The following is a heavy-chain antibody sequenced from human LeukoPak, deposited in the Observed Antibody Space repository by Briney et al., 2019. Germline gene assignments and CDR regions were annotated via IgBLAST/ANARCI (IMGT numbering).Heavy chain of an antibody. Sequence: AGSLRLSCAASGFTFSSYTIHWVRQAPGKGLEWVAVMSSDGNDKNYAASVKGRFTISRDNSNTTVYLQMNSLRPDDTALYYCAREGHYDILTGYSPVEYYYYYMDVWGKGTTVTVSS. CDR1: GFTFSSYT. CDR3: AREGHYDILTGYSPVEYYYYYMDV. D-gene: IGHD3-9*01. CDR2: MSSDGNDK. V-gene: IGHV3-30*04. J-gene: IGHJ6*03.